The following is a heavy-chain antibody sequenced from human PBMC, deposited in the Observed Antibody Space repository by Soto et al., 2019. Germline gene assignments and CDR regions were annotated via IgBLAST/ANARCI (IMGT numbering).Heavy chain of an antibody. CDR2: IIPILGIA. CDR1: GGTFSSYT. J-gene: IGHJ3*02. CDR3: ARDIAVECSGGSCYSRDAFDI. D-gene: IGHD2-15*01. Sequence: ASVKVSCKASGGTFSSYTISWVRQAPGQGLEWMGRIIPILGIANYAQKFQGRVTITADKSTSTAYMELSSLRSEDTAVYYCARDIAVECSGGSCYSRDAFDIWGQGTMVTVSS. V-gene: IGHV1-69*04.